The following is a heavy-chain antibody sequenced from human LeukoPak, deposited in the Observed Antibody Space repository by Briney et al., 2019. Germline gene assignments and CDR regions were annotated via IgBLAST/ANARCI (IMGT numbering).Heavy chain of an antibody. CDR1: GFTFSSYS. D-gene: IGHD3-22*01. J-gene: IGHJ4*02. V-gene: IGHV3-21*01. CDR2: ISSSSSYI. CDR3: ARDYYDSSGPTYYDY. Sequence: GGSLRLSCAASGFTFSSYSMNWARQAPGKGLEWVSSISSSSSYIYYADSVKGRFTISRDNAKNSLYLQMNSLRAEDTAVYYCARDYYDSSGPTYYDYWGQGTLVTVSS.